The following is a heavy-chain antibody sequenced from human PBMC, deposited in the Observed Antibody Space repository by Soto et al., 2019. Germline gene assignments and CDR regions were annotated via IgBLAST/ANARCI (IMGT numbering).Heavy chain of an antibody. CDR3: ARAGFWSTTSCSDAFDI. V-gene: IGHV1-3*01. D-gene: IGHD3-3*01. CDR1: GYTFTNYA. J-gene: IGHJ3*02. CDR2: INAGNGNT. Sequence: QVQLVQSGAEVKKPGASVKVSCKASGYTFTNYAMHWVRQAPGQRPEWMGWINAGNGNTKFSQRFQGRVTITGDTSANIAYMELSSLTSEDTAVYYCARAGFWSTTSCSDAFDIWGQGTMVTVSS.